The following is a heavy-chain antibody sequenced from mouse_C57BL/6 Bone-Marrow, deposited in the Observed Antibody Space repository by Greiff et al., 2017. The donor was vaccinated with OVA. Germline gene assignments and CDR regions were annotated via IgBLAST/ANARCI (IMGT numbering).Heavy chain of an antibody. Sequence: VQLQQSGAELVRPGASVKLSCKASGYTFTDYYINWVKQRPGQGLEWIARIYPGSGNTYYNEKFKGKATLTAEKSSSTAYMQLSSLTSEDSAVYCCARGGAYYYGSSLWAMDYWGQGTSVTVSS. CDR1: GYTFTDYY. V-gene: IGHV1-76*01. CDR2: IYPGSGNT. J-gene: IGHJ4*01. CDR3: ARGGAYYYGSSLWAMDY. D-gene: IGHD1-1*01.